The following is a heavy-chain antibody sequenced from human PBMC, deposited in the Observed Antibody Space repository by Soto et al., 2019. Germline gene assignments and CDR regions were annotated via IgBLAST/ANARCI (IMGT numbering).Heavy chain of an antibody. J-gene: IGHJ5*02. V-gene: IGHV4-59*01. D-gene: IGHD3-22*01. CDR1: GGSIRSYY. Sequence: SETLSLTCTVSGGSIRSYYWSWIRQPPGKGLEWIGYIYYSGSTNYNPSLKSRVTISVDTSKNQFSLKLSSVTAADTAVYYCARVNYYDSSGYYGTWFDPWGQGTLVTVSS. CDR3: ARVNYYDSSGYYGTWFDP. CDR2: IYYSGST.